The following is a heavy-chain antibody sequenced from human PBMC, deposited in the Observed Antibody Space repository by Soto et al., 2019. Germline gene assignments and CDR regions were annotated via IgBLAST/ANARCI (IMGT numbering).Heavy chain of an antibody. D-gene: IGHD5-12*01. CDR2: IYYSGST. J-gene: IGHJ3*02. CDR1: GGSISSYY. V-gene: IGHV4-59*01. CDR3: ARDLRYSGGDAFDI. Sequence: QVQLQESGPGLVKPSETLSLTCTVSGGSISSYYWSWIRQPPGKGLEWIGYIYYSGSTNYNPSLKSRVTISVDTSKNQFALKLSSVTAADTAVYYCARDLRYSGGDAFDIWGQGTMVTVSS.